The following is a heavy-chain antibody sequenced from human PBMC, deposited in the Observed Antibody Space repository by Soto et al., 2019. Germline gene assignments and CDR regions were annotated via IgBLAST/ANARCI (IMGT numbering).Heavy chain of an antibody. D-gene: IGHD3-3*01. Sequence: QVQLQESGPGLVKPSQTLSLTCTVSGGSVGTGDYAWTWIRQAPGKELEWLAYYYYTGNNHENPSLKGRASLSVDQSKNQSSLELRSVTAADAAVDYCAGQRYPFWRRLFDLWGRGTLVTVSS. J-gene: IGHJ2*01. CDR2: YYYTGNN. CDR3: AGQRYPFWRRLFDL. V-gene: IGHV4-30-4*01. CDR1: GGSVGTGDYA.